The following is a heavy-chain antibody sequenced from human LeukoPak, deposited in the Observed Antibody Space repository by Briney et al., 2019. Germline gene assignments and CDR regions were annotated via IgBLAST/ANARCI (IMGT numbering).Heavy chain of an antibody. CDR1: GGTFSSYT. V-gene: IGHV1-69*02. D-gene: IGHD5-18*01. Sequence: ASVKVSCKASGGTFSSYTISWVRQAPGQGLEWMGRIIPILGIANYAQKFQGRVTITADKSTSTAYMELSSLRSEDTAVYYCARAGGYSYSTLGYWGQGTLVTVSS. CDR3: ARAGGYSYSTLGY. J-gene: IGHJ4*02. CDR2: IIPILGIA.